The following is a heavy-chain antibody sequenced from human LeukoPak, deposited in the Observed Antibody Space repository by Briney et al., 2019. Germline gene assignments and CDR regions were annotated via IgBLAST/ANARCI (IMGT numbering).Heavy chain of an antibody. Sequence: PSETLSLTCTVSGGSISSSSYYWGWIRQPPGKGLEWIGSIYYSGSTYYNPSLKSRVTISVDTSKNQFSLKLSSVTAADTAVYYCARDGAIAVAGTAWGQGTLVTVSS. CDR1: GGSISSSSYY. D-gene: IGHD6-19*01. J-gene: IGHJ5*02. CDR3: ARDGAIAVAGTA. V-gene: IGHV4-39*07. CDR2: IYYSGST.